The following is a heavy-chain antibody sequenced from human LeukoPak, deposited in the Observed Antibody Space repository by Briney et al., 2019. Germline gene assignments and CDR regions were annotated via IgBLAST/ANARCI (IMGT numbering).Heavy chain of an antibody. D-gene: IGHD2-15*01. J-gene: IGHJ4*02. CDR3: AREDRYCSGGSCYS. CDR1: GGSISSGSYY. CDR2: IYTSGST. Sequence: SETLSLTCTVSGGSISSGSYYWSWIRQPAGQGLEWIGRIYTSGSTNYNPSLKSRVIISVDTSKNQFSLELSSVTAADTAVYYCAREDRYCSGGSCYSWGQGTLVTVSS. V-gene: IGHV4-61*02.